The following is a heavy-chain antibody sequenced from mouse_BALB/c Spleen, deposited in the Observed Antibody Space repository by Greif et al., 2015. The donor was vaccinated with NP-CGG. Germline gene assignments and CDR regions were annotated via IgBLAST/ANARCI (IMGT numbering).Heavy chain of an antibody. CDR3: ARDGPATDY. V-gene: IGHV5-4*02. CDR1: GFTFSDYY. CDR2: ISDGGSYT. J-gene: IGHJ3*01. Sequence: VQLKQSGGGLVKPGGSLKLSCAASGFTFSDYYMYWVRQTPEKRLEWVATISDGGSYTYYPDSVKGRFTISRDNAKNNLYMQMSSRKSEDTAMDYCARDGPATDYWGQGTLVTVSA. D-gene: IGHD1-2*01.